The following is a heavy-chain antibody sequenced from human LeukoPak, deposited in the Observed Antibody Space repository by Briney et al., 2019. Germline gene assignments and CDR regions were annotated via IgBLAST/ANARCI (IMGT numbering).Heavy chain of an antibody. CDR3: ATGLYSGSYSGFDY. CDR1: GFTFSDYY. D-gene: IGHD1-26*01. CDR2: ISSSGSSI. J-gene: IGHJ4*02. V-gene: IGHV3-11*01. Sequence: GGSLRLSCAASGFTFSDYYISWIRQAPGKGLEWVSYISSSGSSIYYVDSVKGRFTISRDNAKNSLYLQMNSLRAEDTAVYYCATGLYSGSYSGFDYWGQGTLVTVSS.